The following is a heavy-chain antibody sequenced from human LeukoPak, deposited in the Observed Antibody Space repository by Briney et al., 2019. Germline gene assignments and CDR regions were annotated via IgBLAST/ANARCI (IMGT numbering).Heavy chain of an antibody. D-gene: IGHD3-16*02. J-gene: IGHJ4*02. V-gene: IGHV4-59*01. CDR1: GGSICSYY. CDR2: IYYSGST. CDR3: ARAGSQGVIDFDY. Sequence: SETLSLTCTVSGGSICSYYWSWIRQPPGKGLEWIGYIYYSGSTNYNPSLKSRVTISVDTSKNQFTLKLSSVTAADTAVYYCARAGSQGVIDFDYWGQGTLVTVSS.